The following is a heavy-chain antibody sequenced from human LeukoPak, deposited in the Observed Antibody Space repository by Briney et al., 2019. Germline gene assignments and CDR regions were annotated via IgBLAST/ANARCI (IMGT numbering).Heavy chain of an antibody. CDR2: IIPIFGTA. J-gene: IGHJ3*02. Sequence: SVKVFCKASGGTFSSYAISWVRQAPGQGLEWMGGIIPIFGTANYAQKFQGRVTITTDESTSTAYMELSSLRSEDTAVYYCATRIMHDAFDIWGQGTMVTVSS. CDR3: ATRIMHDAFDI. V-gene: IGHV1-69*05. D-gene: IGHD1-14*01. CDR1: GGTFSSYA.